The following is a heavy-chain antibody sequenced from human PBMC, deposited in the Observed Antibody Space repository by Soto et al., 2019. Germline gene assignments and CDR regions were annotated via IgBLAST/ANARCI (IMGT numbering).Heavy chain of an antibody. CDR1: GNSFTSYW. J-gene: IGHJ5*02. CDR3: ASLRSGFDP. V-gene: IGHV5-51*01. Sequence: GESLKISCKGSGNSFTSYWNGWVRQMPGKGLEWMGIIYPSDSDTRYSTSFQGQVTISADKSINTAYLQWSSLKASDTAMYYCASLRSGFDPWGQGTLVTVSS. D-gene: IGHD1-26*01. CDR2: IYPSDSDT.